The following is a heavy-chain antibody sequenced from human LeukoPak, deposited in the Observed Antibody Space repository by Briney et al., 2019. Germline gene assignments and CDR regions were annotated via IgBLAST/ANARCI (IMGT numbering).Heavy chain of an antibody. CDR2: ISYDGSNK. CDR3: VRGYSYGWFDP. Sequence: TGGSLRLSCAASGFTFSSYAMHWVRQAPGKGLEWVAVISYDGSNKYYADSVKGRFTISRDNSKNTLYLQMNSLRADDTAVYYCVRGYSYGWFDPWGQGTLVTVSS. V-gene: IGHV3-30*04. D-gene: IGHD5-18*01. CDR1: GFTFSSYA. J-gene: IGHJ5*02.